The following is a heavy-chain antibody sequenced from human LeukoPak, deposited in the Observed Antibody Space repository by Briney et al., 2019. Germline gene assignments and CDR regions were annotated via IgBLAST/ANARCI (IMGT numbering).Heavy chain of an antibody. CDR1: GYTFTAYY. V-gene: IGHV1-2*02. CDR2: INPNSGDT. CDR3: ALLGGITMVRGVIFDY. J-gene: IGHJ4*02. D-gene: IGHD3-10*01. Sequence: GASVKVSCKASGYTFTAYYMHWVRQAPGQGLEWMGWINPNSGDTNYAQKFQGRVTMARDTSINTVYMQLSRLRSDDTAVYYCALLGGITMVRGVIFDYWGQGTLVTVSS.